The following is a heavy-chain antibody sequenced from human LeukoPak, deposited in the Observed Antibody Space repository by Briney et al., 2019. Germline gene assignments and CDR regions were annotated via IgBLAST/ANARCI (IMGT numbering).Heavy chain of an antibody. CDR3: ASDRTGDAFDI. J-gene: IGHJ3*02. CDR1: GFTFSSYG. Sequence: GGSLRLSCAASGFTFSSYGMHWVRQAPGKGLEWVAVISYDGSNKYYADSVKGRFTISRDNSKNTLYLQMNSLRAEDTAVYYCASDRTGDAFDIWGQGTMVTVSS. D-gene: IGHD3-10*01. V-gene: IGHV3-30*03. CDR2: ISYDGSNK.